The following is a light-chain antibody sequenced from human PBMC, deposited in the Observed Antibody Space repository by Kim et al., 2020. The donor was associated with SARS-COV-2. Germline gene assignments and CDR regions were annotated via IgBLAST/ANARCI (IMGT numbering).Light chain of an antibody. CDR2: GAS. J-gene: IGKJ1*01. V-gene: IGKV3-15*01. CDR1: QSVSSN. CDR3: QHGEA. Sequence: EIVMTQSPATLSVSPGERATLSCRASQSVSSNLAWYQQKPGQAPRLLIYGASTRATGIPARFSGSGSGTEFTLTISSLQSEDFAVYYCQHGEAFGQGTKVDIK.